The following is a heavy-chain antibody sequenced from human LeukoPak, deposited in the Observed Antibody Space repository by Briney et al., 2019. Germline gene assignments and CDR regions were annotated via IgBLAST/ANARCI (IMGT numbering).Heavy chain of an antibody. CDR1: GYTFTSYD. V-gene: IGHV1-8*01. J-gene: IGHJ6*03. Sequence: GASVKVSCKASGYTFTSYDINWVRQATGQGLEWMGWMNPNSGNTGYAQKFRGRVTMTRNTSISTAYMELSSLRSEDTAVYYCARGVAAAGYYYYYMDVWGKGTTVTISS. D-gene: IGHD6-13*01. CDR2: MNPNSGNT. CDR3: ARGVAAAGYYYYYMDV.